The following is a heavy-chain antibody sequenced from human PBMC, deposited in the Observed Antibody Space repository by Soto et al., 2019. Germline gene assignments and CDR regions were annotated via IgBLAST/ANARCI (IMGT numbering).Heavy chain of an antibody. Sequence: GASVKVSCKASGYTFTGYYMPWVRQAPGQGLEWMGWINPNSGGTNYAQKFQGRVTMTRDTSISTAYMELSRLRSDDTAVYYCAIDRLHCRGGSCYSPRSTPDYWGQGTLVTVSS. D-gene: IGHD2-15*01. J-gene: IGHJ4*02. CDR3: AIDRLHCRGGSCYSPRSTPDY. CDR1: GYTFTGYY. CDR2: INPNSGGT. V-gene: IGHV1-2*02.